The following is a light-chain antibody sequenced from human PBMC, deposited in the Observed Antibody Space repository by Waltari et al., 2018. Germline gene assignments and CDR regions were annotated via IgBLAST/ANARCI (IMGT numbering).Light chain of an antibody. V-gene: IGKV3-20*01. Sequence: ETVLAQSPGTLSLSLGDSATLPCRASQSVSRDYLAWYQQKPGQAPRLLIYGASSRATGIPARFSGSGSGTDFTLTITRLEPEDFAVYYCQQYNNWPPMYTFGQGTKLEIK. CDR1: QSVSRDY. CDR2: GAS. J-gene: IGKJ2*01. CDR3: QQYNNWPPMYT.